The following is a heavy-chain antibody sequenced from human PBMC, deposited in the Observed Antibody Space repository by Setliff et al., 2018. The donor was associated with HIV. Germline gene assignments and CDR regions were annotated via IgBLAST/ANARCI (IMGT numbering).Heavy chain of an antibody. J-gene: IGHJ5*02. V-gene: IGHV5-51*01. CDR1: GYSFTTYW. CDR3: ARAPNSPSYSNVFFVDH. CDR2: LYPGDSDI. Sequence: GESLKISCKTSGYSFTTYWIGWVRQMPGKGLEWMALLYPGDSDIRYSPSFQSQVTVSADKSIGTAYLQWNSLKASDTALYFCARAPNSPSYSNVFFVDHWGQGTLVTVSS. D-gene: IGHD4-4*01.